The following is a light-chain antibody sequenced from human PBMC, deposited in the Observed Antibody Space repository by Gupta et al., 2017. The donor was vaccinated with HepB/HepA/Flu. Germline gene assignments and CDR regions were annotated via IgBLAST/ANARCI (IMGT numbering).Light chain of an antibody. CDR1: SRDVGGYYP. Sequence: QSAPTQPASAAASPGPSITISCTGASRDVGGYYPVSWYQQYPGKAPKLMISEVNKRPSGLSNRFSGSKSGNTASLTISGLQAEDEADYYCCSYAGSSTLIFGGGTKLTVL. CDR2: EVN. J-gene: IGLJ2*01. V-gene: IGLV2-23*02. CDR3: CSYAGSSTLI.